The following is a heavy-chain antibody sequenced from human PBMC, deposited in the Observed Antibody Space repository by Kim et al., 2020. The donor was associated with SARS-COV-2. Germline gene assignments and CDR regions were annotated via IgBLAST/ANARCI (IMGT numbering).Heavy chain of an antibody. Sequence: ASVKVSCKASGYTFTDYYMDWVRQAPGQGLEWMGWISNTGVTHYAQKFQGRVTMTRDTSISTAHMELSSLRSDDTAIYYCARNRHFVMDVWSQGTTVTVSS. CDR3: ARNRHFVMDV. CDR2: ISNTGVT. J-gene: IGHJ6*02. V-gene: IGHV1-2*02. CDR1: GYTFTDYY.